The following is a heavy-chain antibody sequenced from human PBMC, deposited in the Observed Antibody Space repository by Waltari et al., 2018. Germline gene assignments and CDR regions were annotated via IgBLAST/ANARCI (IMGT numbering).Heavy chain of an antibody. V-gene: IGHV4-38-2*01. CDR2: IYHSGST. Sequence: QVQLQESGPGLVKPSETLSLTCAVSGYSISSGYYWGWIRQPPGKGLEWIGSIYHSGSTYYTPALKSRVTISVDTSKNQFSLKLSSVTAADTAVYYCARVGYCSGGSCYLNHDAFDIWGQGTMVTVSS. D-gene: IGHD2-15*01. CDR1: GYSISSGYY. CDR3: ARVGYCSGGSCYLNHDAFDI. J-gene: IGHJ3*02.